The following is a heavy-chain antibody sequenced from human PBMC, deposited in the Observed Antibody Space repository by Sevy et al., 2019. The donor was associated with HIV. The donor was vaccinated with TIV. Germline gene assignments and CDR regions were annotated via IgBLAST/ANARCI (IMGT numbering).Heavy chain of an antibody. CDR2: IQYDGSNK. J-gene: IGHJ5*02. CDR3: VKEGGGEGGDH. D-gene: IGHD3-16*01. Sequence: GESLKTSCAASGFSFSSYGMHWVRQAPGKGLEWMSYIQYDGSNKDYADSVKGRFTISRDNSKNTLYLQMNSLRVEDTAVFYCVKEGGGEGGDHWGQGTLVTVSS. V-gene: IGHV3-30*02. CDR1: GFSFSSYG.